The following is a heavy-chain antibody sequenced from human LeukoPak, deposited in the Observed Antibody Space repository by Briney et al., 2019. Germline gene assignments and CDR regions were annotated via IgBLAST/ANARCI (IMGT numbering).Heavy chain of an antibody. CDR1: GFTFNNYN. CDR2: ITSSGTYI. CDR3: ASLGSGWPTFDY. V-gene: IGHV3-21*01. Sequence: GESLRLSCAASGFTFNNYNMNWVRQAPGKALEWVPSITSSGTYIFYADSVKGRFTISRDNAKNSLYLQMNSLGPEDTAVYFCASLGSGWPTFDYWGQGTLVTVSS. J-gene: IGHJ4*02. D-gene: IGHD6-19*01.